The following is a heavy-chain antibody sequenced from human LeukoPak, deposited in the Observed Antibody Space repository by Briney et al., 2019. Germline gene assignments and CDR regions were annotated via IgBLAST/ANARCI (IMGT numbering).Heavy chain of an antibody. J-gene: IGHJ1*01. CDR1: GFTFSSYA. CDR3: AKSSVTPGFCQLQREYFQY. D-gene: IGHD4-17*01. Sequence: PGGSLRLSCAASGFTFSSYAMSWVRQAPGKGLEWVSAISGSGGSTYYADSVKGRFTISRDNSKNTLYLQMNSLRAEDTAVYYCAKSSVTPGFCQLQREYFQYWGQGTLVTVSS. CDR2: ISGSGGST. V-gene: IGHV3-23*01.